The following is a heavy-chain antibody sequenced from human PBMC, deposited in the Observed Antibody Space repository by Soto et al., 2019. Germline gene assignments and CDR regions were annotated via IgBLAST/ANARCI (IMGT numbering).Heavy chain of an antibody. CDR2: ISGSGGST. CDR3: AKDRRPYSSSSPFDY. CDR1: GFTFSSYA. D-gene: IGHD6-6*01. Sequence: GGSLRLSCAASGFTFSSYAMSWVRQAPGKGLEWVSAISGSGGSTYYADSVKGRFTISRDNSKNTLYLQMNSLRAEDTAVYYCAKDRRPYSSSSPFDYWGQGILVTVSS. J-gene: IGHJ4*02. V-gene: IGHV3-23*01.